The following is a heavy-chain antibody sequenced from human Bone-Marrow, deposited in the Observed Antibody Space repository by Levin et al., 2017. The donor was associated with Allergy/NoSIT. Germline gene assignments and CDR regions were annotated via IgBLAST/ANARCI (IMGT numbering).Heavy chain of an antibody. Sequence: PGGSLRLSCTVSGFRFSDYSIYWVRQAPGKGLEWVSSISSSGSDMYYVDSVKGRFTISRDNAKNSLTLQMNSLRAEDTAVYYCARGIIGDVRVAHKEAFDIWGQGTMVSVSS. CDR3: ARGIIGDVRVAHKEAFDI. CDR2: ISSSGSDM. CDR1: GFRFSDYS. J-gene: IGHJ3*02. V-gene: IGHV3-21*01. D-gene: IGHD2-8*02.